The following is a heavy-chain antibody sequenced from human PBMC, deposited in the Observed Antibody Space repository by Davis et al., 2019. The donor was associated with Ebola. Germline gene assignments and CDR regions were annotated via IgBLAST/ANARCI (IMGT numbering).Heavy chain of an antibody. J-gene: IGHJ6*02. V-gene: IGHV4-34*01. CDR1: GGSFSDYY. CDR2: INHSGST. D-gene: IGHD2-15*01. CDR3: ARDRVGPYYYYGMDV. Sequence: MPSETLSLTCAVYGGSFSDYYWSWIRQPPGKGLEWIGEINHSGSTNYNPSLKSRVTISVDTSKNQFSLKLSSVTAADTAVYYCARDRVGPYYYYGMDVWGQGTTVTVSS.